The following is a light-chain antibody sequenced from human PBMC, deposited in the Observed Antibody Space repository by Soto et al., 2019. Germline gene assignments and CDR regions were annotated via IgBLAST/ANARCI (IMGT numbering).Light chain of an antibody. CDR3: QQRSSWPFT. V-gene: IGKV3-11*01. CDR2: ATS. CDR1: RSIGNY. Sequence: EVVLTQSPATLSLSPGEGATLSCRASRSIGNYLAWYQQKPGQAPRLLIYATSNRATGIPARFSGSGSGTDFTLTISSLEPEDFAVYYCQQRSSWPFTFGPGTKVDNK. J-gene: IGKJ3*01.